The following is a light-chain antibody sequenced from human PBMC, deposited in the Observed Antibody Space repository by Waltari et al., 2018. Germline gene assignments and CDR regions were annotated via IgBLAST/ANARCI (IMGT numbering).Light chain of an antibody. J-gene: IGKJ4*01. Sequence: DIQLTQSPSSLSASVAARVAITCRASQSIDNFSNWYQQKPGKAPKPLIYAASSLRSGVPSRFSGSGSGTDFTLTITSLQPEDFATYYCQQSYSIPLTFGGGTKVEIK. CDR3: QQSYSIPLT. CDR2: AAS. V-gene: IGKV1-39*01. CDR1: QSIDNF.